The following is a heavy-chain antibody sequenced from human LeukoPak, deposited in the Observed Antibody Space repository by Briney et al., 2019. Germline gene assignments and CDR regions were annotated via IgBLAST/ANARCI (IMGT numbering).Heavy chain of an antibody. J-gene: IGHJ4*02. CDR2: IYYSGTT. Sequence: SETLSLTCTVSSGSISSSGFYWGWIRQPPGKGLDWVGNIYYSGTTYYSPSLKSRVTISVDASNNQFSLKLSSVTAADTAVYYCARHVFHSSTSYGPIDYWGQGTLVTVSA. CDR1: SGSISSSGFY. V-gene: IGHV4-39*01. D-gene: IGHD6-13*01. CDR3: ARHVFHSSTSYGPIDY.